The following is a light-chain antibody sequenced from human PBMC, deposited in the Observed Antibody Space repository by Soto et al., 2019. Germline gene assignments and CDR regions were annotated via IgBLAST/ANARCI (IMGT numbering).Light chain of an antibody. Sequence: AIRMTQSPSSFSASTGDRVTITGRASQSIGTYLAWYQQIPGRDPKLLIFAASTLQRGVPSRFSGSGSGTDFTLTISCLQSEDCATCYCQQYYIYPPTFGGGTKVDIK. J-gene: IGKJ4*01. V-gene: IGKV1-8*01. CDR1: QSIGTY. CDR2: AAS. CDR3: QQYYIYPPT.